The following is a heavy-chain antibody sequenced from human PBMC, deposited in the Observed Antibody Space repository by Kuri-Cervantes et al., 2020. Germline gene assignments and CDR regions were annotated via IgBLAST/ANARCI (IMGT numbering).Heavy chain of an antibody. CDR3: ARRELAVAGYYYYYGMDV. Sequence: GESLKISCTGSGYSFTSYWIGWVRQMPGKGLEWMGIIYPGDSDTRYSPSFQGQVTISADKSISTAYLQWSSLKASDTAMYYCARRELAVAGYYYYYGMDVWGQGTTVTVSS. J-gene: IGHJ6*02. CDR2: IYPGDSDT. CDR1: GYSFTSYW. D-gene: IGHD6-19*01. V-gene: IGHV5-51*01.